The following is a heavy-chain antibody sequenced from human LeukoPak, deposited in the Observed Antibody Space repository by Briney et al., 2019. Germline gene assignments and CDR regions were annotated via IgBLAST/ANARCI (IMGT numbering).Heavy chain of an antibody. CDR3: AREPKGFLEWSDAFDI. Sequence: PGRSLRLSCAASGFTFSSYAMHWVRQAPGKGLEWVAVISYDGSNKYYADSVKGRFTISRDNSKNTLYLQMNSLRAEDTAVYYCAREPKGFLEWSDAFDIWGQGTMVTVSS. D-gene: IGHD3-3*01. J-gene: IGHJ3*02. CDR2: ISYDGSNK. V-gene: IGHV3-30-3*01. CDR1: GFTFSSYA.